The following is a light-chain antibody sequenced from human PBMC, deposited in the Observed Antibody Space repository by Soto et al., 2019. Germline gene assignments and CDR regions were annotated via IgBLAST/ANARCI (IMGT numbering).Light chain of an antibody. J-gene: IGKJ1*01. Sequence: AIRMTQSPSKLSASTGDGVTITFRASQGISSYLAWYQQKPGKAPNLLIYAASTLQTGVPSRFSGSGSGTDFSLSISSLQPEDVATYFCQKYNSPPRTFGQGTKVDIK. CDR2: AAS. CDR1: QGISSY. V-gene: IGKV1-8*01. CDR3: QKYNSPPRT.